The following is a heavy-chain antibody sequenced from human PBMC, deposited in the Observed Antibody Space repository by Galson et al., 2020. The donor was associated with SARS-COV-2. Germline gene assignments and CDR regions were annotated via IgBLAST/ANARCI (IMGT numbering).Heavy chain of an antibody. CDR2: IYYSGIT. CDR3: ARGGIRGIITDAFDI. D-gene: IGHD3-10*01. V-gene: IGHV4-31*03. J-gene: IGHJ3*02. CDR1: GGPIGRDDYY. Sequence: SETLSLTCTVPGGPIGRDDYYWNWIRQRPGKGLEWLGYIYYSGITSYNPSLLSRLTISVDTSTNQFSLKLTSVTAADTAVYYCARGGIRGIITDAFDIWGQGKVVTVSS.